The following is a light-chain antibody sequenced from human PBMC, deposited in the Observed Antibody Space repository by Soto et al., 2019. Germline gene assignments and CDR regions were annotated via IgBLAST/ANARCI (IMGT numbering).Light chain of an antibody. CDR3: QQYNSYLWT. CDR1: QSISSW. V-gene: IGKV1-5*01. CDR2: DAS. J-gene: IGKJ1*01. Sequence: DIQMTQSPSTLSASVGDRVTITCRASQSISSWLAWYQQKPGKAPKLLIYDASSLESGVPSRFSGSGSGTEFTLTISSLQPDDFATYYCQQYNSYLWTFVQVTKV.